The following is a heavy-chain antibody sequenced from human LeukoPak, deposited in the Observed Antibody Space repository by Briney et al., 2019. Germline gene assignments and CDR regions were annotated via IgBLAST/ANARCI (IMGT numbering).Heavy chain of an antibody. CDR2: ISAYNGNT. Sequence: GASVKVSCKASGYTFPSYGVGWVRQAPGQGLEWMGWISAYNGNTNYALKLQGRVTMTTDTSTSTAYMELRSLRSDDTAVYYCARLYRVTAAFDYWDQGTLVTVSS. CDR3: ARLYRVTAAFDY. J-gene: IGHJ4*02. CDR1: GYTFPSYG. D-gene: IGHD2-21*02. V-gene: IGHV1-18*01.